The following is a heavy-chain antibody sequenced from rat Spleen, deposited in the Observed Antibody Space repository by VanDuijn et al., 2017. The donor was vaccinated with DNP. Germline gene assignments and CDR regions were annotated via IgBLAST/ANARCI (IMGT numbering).Heavy chain of an antibody. Sequence: EVQLVESGGGLVQPGRSLKLSCAASGFTFSDYYMAWVRRAPTKGLEWVAYISYDGGYTYFGDSVKGRFTISRDNAKSTLYLQMNSLRSEDMATYYCARYSLILRVWDYWGQGVMVTVSS. CDR3: ARYSLILRVWDY. CDR2: ISYDGGYT. V-gene: IGHV5-22*01. CDR1: GFTFSDYY. J-gene: IGHJ2*01. D-gene: IGHD1-7*01.